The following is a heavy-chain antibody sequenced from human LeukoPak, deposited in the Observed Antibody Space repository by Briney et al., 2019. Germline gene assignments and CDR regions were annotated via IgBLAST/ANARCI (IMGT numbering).Heavy chain of an antibody. D-gene: IGHD6-13*01. CDR2: ISYDGSNK. J-gene: IGHJ4*02. CDR3: ANGQYSSSWSYDY. V-gene: IGHV3-30*18. CDR1: GFTFSSYG. Sequence: PGGSLRLSCAASGFTFSSYGMHWVRQAPGKGLEWVAVISYDGSNKYYADSVEGRFTIPRDNSKNTLYLQMNSLRAEDTAVYYCANGQYSSSWSYDYWGQGTLVTVSS.